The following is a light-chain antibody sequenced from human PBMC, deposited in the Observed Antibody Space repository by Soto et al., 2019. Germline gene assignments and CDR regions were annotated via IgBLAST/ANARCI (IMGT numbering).Light chain of an antibody. J-gene: IGKJ2*01. CDR3: QHYDYWPYT. V-gene: IGKV3-15*01. CDR2: GAS. Sequence: EIVMTQSPATLSMSPGERATLSCRASQSVSSNLAWYQQKAGQAPRLLIYGASSRATGIPARFSGSGSGTEFTLIITSLQSEDFAVYYCQHYDYWPYTFGQGTKLELK. CDR1: QSVSSN.